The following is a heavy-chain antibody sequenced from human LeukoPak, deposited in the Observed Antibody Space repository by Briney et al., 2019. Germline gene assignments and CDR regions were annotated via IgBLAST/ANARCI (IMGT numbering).Heavy chain of an antibody. CDR3: ARVFKQQLTN. Sequence: SETLSLTCAVYGGSFSGYYWSWIRQPPGKGLEWIGEVNHSGSTNYNPSLKSRVTISVDTSKNQFSLKLSSVTAADTAVYYCARVFKQQLTNWGQGTLVTVSS. CDR2: VNHSGST. V-gene: IGHV4-34*01. D-gene: IGHD6-13*01. J-gene: IGHJ4*02. CDR1: GGSFSGYY.